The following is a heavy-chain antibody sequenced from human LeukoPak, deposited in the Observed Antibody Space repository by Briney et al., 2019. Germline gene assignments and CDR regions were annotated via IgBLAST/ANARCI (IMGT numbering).Heavy chain of an antibody. CDR1: GYTFTSYG. J-gene: IGHJ4*02. Sequence: ASVKVSCKASGYTFTSYGISWVRQAPGQGLEWMGWINPGSGGTSYAQKFQGRVTMTRDTSITTAYMEVNRLRSDDTAVYYCATLDYGDHGYWGQGTLVTVSS. D-gene: IGHD4-17*01. V-gene: IGHV1-2*02. CDR2: INPGSGGT. CDR3: ATLDYGDHGY.